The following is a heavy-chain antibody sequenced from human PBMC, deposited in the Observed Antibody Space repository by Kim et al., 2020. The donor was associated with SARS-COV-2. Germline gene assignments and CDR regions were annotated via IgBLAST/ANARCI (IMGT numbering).Heavy chain of an antibody. Sequence: YTPALKSRVTIPVDTSKNQFSLKLSSVTAADTAVYYCASAVYGDSGRFGYWGQGTLVTVSS. CDR3: ASAVYGDSGRFGY. V-gene: IGHV4-59*01. J-gene: IGHJ4*02. D-gene: IGHD4-17*01.